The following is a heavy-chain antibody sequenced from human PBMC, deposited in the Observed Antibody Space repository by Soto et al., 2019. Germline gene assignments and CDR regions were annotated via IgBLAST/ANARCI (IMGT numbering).Heavy chain of an antibody. V-gene: IGHV1-69*01. CDR3: ARVEYSYGNYDSSGYNDY. D-gene: IGHD3-22*01. J-gene: IGHJ4*02. Sequence: QVQLVQSGAEVKKPGSSVKVSCKASGGTFSSYAISWVRQAPGQGLEWMGGIIPIFGTANYAQKFQGRVTITADESTSTAYMELSSLRSEDTAVYYCARVEYSYGNYDSSGYNDYWGQGTLVTVSS. CDR1: GGTFSSYA. CDR2: IIPIFGTA.